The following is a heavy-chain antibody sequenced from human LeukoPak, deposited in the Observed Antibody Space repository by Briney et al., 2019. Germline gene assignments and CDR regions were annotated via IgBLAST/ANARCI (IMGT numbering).Heavy chain of an antibody. V-gene: IGHV3-33*01. CDR3: ARGSGLYYFDY. J-gene: IGHJ4*02. Sequence: GGSLRLSCAASGFTFSSYGMHWVRQAPGKGLEWVAVIWYDGSNKYYADSVKGRFTISRDNSKNTLYLQMNSLRAEDTAVYYCARGSGLYYFDYWGQGTLVTVSS. CDR2: IWYDGSNK. CDR1: GFTFSSYG. D-gene: IGHD6-25*01.